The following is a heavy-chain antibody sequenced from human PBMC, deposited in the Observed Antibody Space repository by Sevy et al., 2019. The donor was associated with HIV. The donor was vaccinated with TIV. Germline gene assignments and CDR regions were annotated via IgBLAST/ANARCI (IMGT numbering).Heavy chain of an antibody. D-gene: IGHD1-1*01. J-gene: IGHJ4*02. CDR2: IYFTGNT. Sequence: SETLSLTCTVSGDSITRYFWSWIRQPPGKGLEWIGNIYFTGNTDYSPSLKSRVTLSLDTSKSQFSLTLKSVTAADTSNYFCARDSTTRPRVLDYWGQGTLVTVSS. CDR3: ARDSTTRPRVLDY. CDR1: GDSITRYF. V-gene: IGHV4-59*01.